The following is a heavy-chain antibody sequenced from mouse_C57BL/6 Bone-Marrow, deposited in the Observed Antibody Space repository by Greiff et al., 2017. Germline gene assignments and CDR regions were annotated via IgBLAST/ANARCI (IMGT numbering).Heavy chain of an antibody. CDR1: GYTFTNYW. J-gene: IGHJ2*01. Sequence: VQLQQSGAELVRPGTSVKMSCKASGYTFTNYWIGWAKQRPGHGLEWIGDIYPGGGYTNYNEKFKGKATLTADKSSSTAYMQFSSLTSEDSAIYYCARCYGNYFDYWGQGTTLTVSS. V-gene: IGHV1-63*01. CDR2: IYPGGGYT. D-gene: IGHD2-1*01. CDR3: ARCYGNYFDY.